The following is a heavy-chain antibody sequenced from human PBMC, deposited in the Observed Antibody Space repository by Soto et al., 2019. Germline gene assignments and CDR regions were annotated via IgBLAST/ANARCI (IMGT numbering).Heavy chain of an antibody. CDR2: MNPNSGNT. J-gene: IGHJ4*02. CDR3: AREKAGPPDD. D-gene: IGHD6-19*01. V-gene: IGHV1-8*01. CDR1: GYTFTSYD. Sequence: QVQLVQSGAEVKKPGASVKVSCKASGYTFTSYDINWVRQATGQGLEWMGWMNPNSGNTGYAQKFQGRVTRTRNTSTSTAQIELSSLRREDTAVYYCAREKAGPPDDWGQGTLVTVSS.